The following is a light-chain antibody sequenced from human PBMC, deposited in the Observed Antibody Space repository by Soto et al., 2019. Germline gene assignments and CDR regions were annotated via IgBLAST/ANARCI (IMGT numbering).Light chain of an antibody. CDR3: RSDTTSSNYV. CDR1: ISDVGSYNY. CDR2: DVS. J-gene: IGLJ1*01. Sequence: QSALTQPASVSGSPGQSITISCTGTISDVGSYNYVSWYQQYPGKAPKLMIYDVSTRPSGVSDRFSGSKSGNTASLTISGLRAEDEADYYCRSDTTSSNYVFGTGTKVTVL. V-gene: IGLV2-14*03.